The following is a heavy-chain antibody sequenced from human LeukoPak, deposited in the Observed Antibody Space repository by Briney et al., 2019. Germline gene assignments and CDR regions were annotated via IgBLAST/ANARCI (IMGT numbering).Heavy chain of an antibody. V-gene: IGHV1-8*03. D-gene: IGHD5-12*01. Sequence: ASVKVSCKASGYTFTGYDVNWFRQATGQGLEGMGWMNPNSGNTGYAQKFQGRVTITRNTSISTAYMELSSLRSEDTAVYYCARKTSGYDLDYWGQGTLVTVSS. CDR1: GYTFTGYD. CDR3: ARKTSGYDLDY. J-gene: IGHJ4*02. CDR2: MNPNSGNT.